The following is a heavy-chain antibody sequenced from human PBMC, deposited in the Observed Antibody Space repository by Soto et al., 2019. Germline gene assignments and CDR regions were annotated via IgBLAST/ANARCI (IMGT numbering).Heavy chain of an antibody. D-gene: IGHD2-8*01. V-gene: IGHV3-23*01. J-gene: IGHJ4*02. Sequence: EVQLLESGGGLVQPGGSLRLSCAASGFTFSNYAMSWVRQAPGKGLEWVSGISGGGGSSYYADSVKGRFTISRDNSKNTLYLQMNSLRAEDTAVYDCAPNGGVDCHSVFLYWGQGTLVIVSA. CDR2: ISGGGGSS. CDR1: GFTFSNYA. CDR3: APNGGVDCHSVFLY.